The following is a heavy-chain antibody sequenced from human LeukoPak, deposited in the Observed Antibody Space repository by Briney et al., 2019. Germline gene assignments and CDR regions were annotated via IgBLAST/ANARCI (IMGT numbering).Heavy chain of an antibody. CDR1: GFTFSSYG. J-gene: IGHJ4*02. Sequence: GRSLRLSCAASGFTFSSYGMHWVRQAPGKGLEWVAVISYDGSNKYYADSVKGRFTISRDNSKNTLYLQMNSLRAEDTAVYYCAKPGGLLGSSSWYFDYWGQGTLVTVSS. CDR2: ISYDGSNK. CDR3: AKPGGLLGSSSWYFDY. D-gene: IGHD6-13*01. V-gene: IGHV3-30*18.